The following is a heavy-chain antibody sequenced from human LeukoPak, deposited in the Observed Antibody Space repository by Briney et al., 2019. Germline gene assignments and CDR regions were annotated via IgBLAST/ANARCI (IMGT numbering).Heavy chain of an antibody. CDR3: AKNDRYSGYDPRNYFDY. CDR1: GFTVSSNY. CDR2: ISGSGGST. V-gene: IGHV3-23*01. Sequence: GGSLRLSCAASGFTVSSNYMSWVRQAPGKGLEWVSAISGSGGSTYYADSVKGRFTISRDNSKNTLYLQMNSLRAEDTAVYYCAKNDRYSGYDPRNYFDYWGQGTLVTVSS. J-gene: IGHJ4*02. D-gene: IGHD5-12*01.